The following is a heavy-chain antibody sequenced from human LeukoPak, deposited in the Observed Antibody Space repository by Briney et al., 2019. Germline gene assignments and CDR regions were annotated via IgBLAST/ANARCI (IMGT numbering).Heavy chain of an antibody. J-gene: IGHJ4*02. CDR2: ISSSGTTI. V-gene: IGHV3-48*03. CDR1: GFSFTSCD. D-gene: IGHD3-16*02. Sequence: PGGSLRLSCVASGFSFTSCDMNWVRQAPGKGLEWVSYISSSGTTIFYADSVKGRFTLSRDNAKNSLYLQMDGLRAEDTAIYYCVPAVFWGTYRQYFEYWGQGTLVTVSS. CDR3: VPAVFWGTYRQYFEY.